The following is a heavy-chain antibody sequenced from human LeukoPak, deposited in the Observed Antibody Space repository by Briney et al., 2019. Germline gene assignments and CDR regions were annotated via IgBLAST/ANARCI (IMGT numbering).Heavy chain of an antibody. CDR3: ARVFGYSYGFDY. J-gene: IGHJ4*02. CDR1: GYSISSGYY. D-gene: IGHD5-18*01. V-gene: IGHV4-38-2*02. Sequence: SETLSLTCTVSGYSISSGYYWGWIRQPPGKGLEWIGSIYHSGSTYYNPSLKSRVTISVDTSKNQFSLKLSSVTAADTAVYYYARVFGYSYGFDYWGQGTLVTVSS. CDR2: IYHSGST.